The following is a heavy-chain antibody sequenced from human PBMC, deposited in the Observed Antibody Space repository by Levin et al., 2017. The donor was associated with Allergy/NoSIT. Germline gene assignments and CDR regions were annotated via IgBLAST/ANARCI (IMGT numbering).Heavy chain of an antibody. CDR1: GFTFSSYS. D-gene: IGHD2-2*01. J-gene: IGHJ3*02. CDR3: ARDHQLLLVPDAFDI. CDR2: ISSSSSTI. V-gene: IGHV3-48*01. Sequence: GESLKISCAASGFTFSSYSMNWVRQAPGKGLEWVSYISSSSSTIYYADSVKGRFTISRDNAKNSLYLQMNSLRAEDTAVYYCARDHQLLLVPDAFDIWGQGTMVTVSS.